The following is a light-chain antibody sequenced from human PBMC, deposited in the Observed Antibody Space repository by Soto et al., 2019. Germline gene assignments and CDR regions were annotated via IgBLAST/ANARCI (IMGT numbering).Light chain of an antibody. J-gene: IGKJ2*01. CDR3: HQYNNWPYT. CDR2: GAS. V-gene: IGKV3-15*01. CDR1: QSVSSN. Sequence: EIVMTQSPATLSVSPGERATLSCRASQSVSSNLAWYQHKPGQAPRVLIYGASTRATGIPVRFSGSGSGTEFTLTTSSLHSEAFAVYYCHQYNNWPYTFGQGTKLEIK.